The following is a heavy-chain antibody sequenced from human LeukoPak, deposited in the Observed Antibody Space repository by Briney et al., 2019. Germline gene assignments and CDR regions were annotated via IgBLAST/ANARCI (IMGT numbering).Heavy chain of an antibody. Sequence: SETLSLTCAVYGGSFSGYYWSWIRQPPGKGLEWIGEINHSGSTNYNPSLKSRVTISVDTSKNQFSLKLSSVTAADTAVYYCGTAAAILAWFDPWGQGTLVTVSS. CDR3: GTAAAILAWFDP. CDR2: INHSGST. CDR1: GGSFSGYY. D-gene: IGHD2-2*01. V-gene: IGHV4-34*01. J-gene: IGHJ5*02.